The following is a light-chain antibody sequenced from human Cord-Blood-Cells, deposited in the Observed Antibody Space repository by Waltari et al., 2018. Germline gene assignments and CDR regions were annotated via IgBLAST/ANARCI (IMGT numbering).Light chain of an antibody. Sequence: SYELTQPPSVSVFPGQTASITCSGVNLGDKYACWYQQKPGQSPVLVIYQDSKRTSGIRERFSGCNSGSTATLPISGTQAMDEADYYCQAWDSSTGVFGGGTKLTVL. CDR3: QAWDSSTGV. CDR1: NLGDKY. V-gene: IGLV3-1*01. CDR2: QDS. J-gene: IGLJ2*01.